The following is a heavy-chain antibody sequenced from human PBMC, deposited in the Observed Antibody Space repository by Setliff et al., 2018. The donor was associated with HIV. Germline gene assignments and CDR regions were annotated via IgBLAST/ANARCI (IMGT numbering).Heavy chain of an antibody. V-gene: IGHV3-NL1*01. CDR2: IYSGGDT. CDR1: GFIFRTYG. D-gene: IGHD3-22*01. CDR3: ARDPTYYFDSSGPYDAFDI. Sequence: GGSLRLSCVASGFIFRTYGMHWVRQAPGKGLEWVSVIYSGGDTYYADSVKGRFTISRDNSKTTLYVQMNSLRAEDTAVYYCARDPTYYFDSSGPYDAFDIWGQGTMVTVSS. J-gene: IGHJ3*02.